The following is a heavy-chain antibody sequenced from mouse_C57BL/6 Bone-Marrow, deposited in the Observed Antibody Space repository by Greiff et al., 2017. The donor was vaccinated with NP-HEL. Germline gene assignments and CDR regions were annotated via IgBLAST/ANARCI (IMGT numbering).Heavy chain of an antibody. CDR2: IRSKSNNYAT. V-gene: IGHV10-1*01. D-gene: IGHD2-13*01. Sequence: EVKLMESGGGLVQPKGSLKLSCAASGFSFNTYAMNWVRQAPGKGLEWVARIRSKSNNYATYYADSVKDRFTISREDSESMLYLQMNNLKTEATAMYYCNGMCRKKKASLPEETVTVVPVPQTSKYQDYWGQGTTLTVSS. CDR1: GFSFNTYA. CDR3: NGMCRKKKASLPEETVTVVPVPQTSKYQDY. J-gene: IGHJ2*01.